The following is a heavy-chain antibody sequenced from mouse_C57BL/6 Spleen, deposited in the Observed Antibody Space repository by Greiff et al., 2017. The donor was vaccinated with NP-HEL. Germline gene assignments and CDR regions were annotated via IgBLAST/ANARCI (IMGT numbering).Heavy chain of an antibody. J-gene: IGHJ2*01. CDR2: ISSGSSTI. CDR1: GFTFSDYG. V-gene: IGHV5-17*01. Sequence: EVQVVESGGGLVKPGGSLKLSCAASGFTFSDYGMHWVRQAPEKGLEWVAYISSGSSTIYYADTVKGRFTISRDNAKNTLFLQMTSLRSEDTAMYYCAKKTGNENYFDYWGQGTTLTVSS. CDR3: AKKTGNENYFDY. D-gene: IGHD4-1*01.